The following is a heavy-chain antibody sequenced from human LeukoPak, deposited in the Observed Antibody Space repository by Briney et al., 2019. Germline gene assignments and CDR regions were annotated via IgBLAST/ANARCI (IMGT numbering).Heavy chain of an antibody. V-gene: IGHV1-69*01. Sequence: SVKVSCKASGGTFSSYAISWVRQAPGQGLEWMGGIIPIFGTANYAQKFQGRVAITADESTSTAYMELSSLRSEDTAVYYCTSNPLRTGDFNYWGRGTLVTVSS. CDR2: IIPIFGTA. D-gene: IGHD7-27*01. J-gene: IGHJ4*02. CDR3: TSNPLRTGDFNY. CDR1: GGTFSSYA.